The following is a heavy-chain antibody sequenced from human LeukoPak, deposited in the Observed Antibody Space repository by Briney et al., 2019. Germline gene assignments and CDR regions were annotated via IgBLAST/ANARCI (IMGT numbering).Heavy chain of an antibody. J-gene: IGHJ4*02. D-gene: IGHD3-9*01. CDR3: AKWGDYDVLTGYYVSDY. CDR2: ITGSGGNT. CDR1: GFTFSNYA. V-gene: IGHV3-23*01. Sequence: GGSLRLSCAASGFTFSNYAMSWVRQAPWKGLEWVSAITGSGGNTYYADSVKGRFTVSRDNSKNTVFLQMNSLRAEDTAVYYCAKWGDYDVLTGYYVSDYWGQGTLVTVSS.